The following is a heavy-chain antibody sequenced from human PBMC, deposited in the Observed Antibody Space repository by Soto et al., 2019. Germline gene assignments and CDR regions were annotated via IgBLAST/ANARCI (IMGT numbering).Heavy chain of an antibody. CDR3: GRRDISYGPLDF. D-gene: IGHD5-18*01. Sequence: QVHLQESGPGLVKPSETLSLTCTVSGGPTTGYYWGWIRQPPGKGLEWIGYIYYVGTTKYNPALRSRPTISLDTSKNQFSLTLTSVTAADTATYFCGRRDISYGPLDFWGQGRLVVVSS. J-gene: IGHJ4*02. CDR1: GGPTTGYY. V-gene: IGHV4-59*08. CDR2: IYYVGTT.